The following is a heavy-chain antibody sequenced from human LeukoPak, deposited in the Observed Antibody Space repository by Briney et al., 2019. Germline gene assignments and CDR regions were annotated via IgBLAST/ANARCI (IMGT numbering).Heavy chain of an antibody. J-gene: IGHJ6*03. V-gene: IGHV5-51*01. Sequence: GESLKISCKGSGYSFTSYWIGWVRQMPGKGLEWMGIIYPGDSDTRYSPSFQGQVAISADKSISTAYLQWSSLKASDTAMYYCARHRSIAARRWNYYYYYMDVWGKGTTVTVSS. CDR3: ARHRSIAARRWNYYYYYMDV. CDR2: IYPGDSDT. CDR1: GYSFTSYW. D-gene: IGHD6-6*01.